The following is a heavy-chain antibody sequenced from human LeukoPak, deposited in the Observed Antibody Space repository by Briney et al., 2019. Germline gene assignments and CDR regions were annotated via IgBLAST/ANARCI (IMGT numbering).Heavy chain of an antibody. D-gene: IGHD6-13*01. CDR2: FSATDGSA. Sequence: GGSLKLSCAVSGFTVTSYGMTWVRQAPGQGLEWVSAFSATDGSAQYAESVKGRFTISRDNSKNSLYLRMNSLRDEDTAVYYCAKARIAAAGTGAFDVWGQGTMVTVSS. J-gene: IGHJ3*01. V-gene: IGHV3-23*01. CDR1: GFTVTSYG. CDR3: AKARIAAAGTGAFDV.